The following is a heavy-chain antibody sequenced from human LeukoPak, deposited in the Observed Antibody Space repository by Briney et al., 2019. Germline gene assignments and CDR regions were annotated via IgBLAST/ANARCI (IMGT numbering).Heavy chain of an antibody. D-gene: IGHD3-16*01. J-gene: IGHJ5*02. Sequence: SETLFLTCTVSGGSISSGDYYWSWIRQPPGKGLEWIGYIYYSGSTYYNPSLKSRVTISVDTSKNQFSLELSSVTAADTAVYYCARDPGPHMITFGGVTTSIPYNWFDPWGQGTLVTVSS. CDR1: GGSISSGDYY. CDR3: ARDPGPHMITFGGVTTSIPYNWFDP. V-gene: IGHV4-30-4*01. CDR2: IYYSGST.